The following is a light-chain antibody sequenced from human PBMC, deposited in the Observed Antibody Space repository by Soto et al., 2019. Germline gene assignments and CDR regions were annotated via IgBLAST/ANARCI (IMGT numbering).Light chain of an antibody. Sequence: ETVLTQSPGTLSLSPGERATLSCRASQSLSSGYLAWYQQRPGQAPRLLISGASSRAPGIPDRFSGTGSGTEFTPTISRLEPEDFAVYYCQQYGGSPLVTFGGGTKVEIK. CDR1: QSLSSGY. V-gene: IGKV3-20*01. J-gene: IGKJ4*01. CDR3: QQYGGSPLVT. CDR2: GAS.